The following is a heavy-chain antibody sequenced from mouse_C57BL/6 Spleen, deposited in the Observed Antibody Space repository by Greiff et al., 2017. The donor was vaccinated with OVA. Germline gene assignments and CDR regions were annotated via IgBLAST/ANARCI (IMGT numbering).Heavy chain of an antibody. V-gene: IGHV5-9-1*02. J-gene: IGHJ3*01. D-gene: IGHD1-1*01. CDR1: GFTFSSYA. CDR2: LSSGGDYI. CDR3: TRGDYYGSSSFAY. Sequence: EVKLMESGEGLVKPGGSLKLSCAASGFTFSSYAMSWVRQTPEKRLEWVAYLSSGGDYIYYADTVKGRFTISRDNARNTLYLQMSSLKSEDTAMYYCTRGDYYGSSSFAYWGQGTLVTVSA.